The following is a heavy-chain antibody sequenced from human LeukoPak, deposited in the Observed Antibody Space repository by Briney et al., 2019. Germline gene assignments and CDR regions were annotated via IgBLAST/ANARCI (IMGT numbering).Heavy chain of an antibody. J-gene: IGHJ4*02. V-gene: IGHV4-34*01. CDR3: ARGGFCTSTSCSLADY. CDR1: GGSFSGSY. CDR2: INHSGST. D-gene: IGHD2-2*01. Sequence: PSETLSLTCAVFGGSFSGSYWNWIRQPPGKGLEWIGEINHSGSTNYNPSLKSRVTISVDTSKNRFSLKLSSVTAADTAIYYCARGGFCTSTSCSLADYWGQGTLVTVSS.